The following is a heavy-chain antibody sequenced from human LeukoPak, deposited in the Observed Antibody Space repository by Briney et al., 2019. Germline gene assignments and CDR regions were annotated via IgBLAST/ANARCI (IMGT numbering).Heavy chain of an antibody. CDR3: ARHVDLWLHAFDI. V-gene: IGHV4-59*08. J-gene: IGHJ3*02. CDR2: IYHSGST. D-gene: IGHD3-10*01. CDR1: GGSISSYY. Sequence: SETLSLTCTVSGGSISSYYWSWIRQPPGKGLEWIGSIYHSGSTNYNPSLKSRVTISVDTSKNQFSLKLSSVTAADTAVYYCARHVDLWLHAFDIWGQGTMVTVSS.